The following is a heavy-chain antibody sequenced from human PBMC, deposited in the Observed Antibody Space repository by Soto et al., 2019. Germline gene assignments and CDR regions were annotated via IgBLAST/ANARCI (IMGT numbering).Heavy chain of an antibody. V-gene: IGHV1-18*01. CDR3: ARGRYGDS. CDR2: ISAHNVNT. J-gene: IGHJ4*02. CDR1: GYAFTTYG. D-gene: IGHD1-1*01. Sequence: QVHLVQSGAEVKKPGASVKVSCKGSGYAFTTYGITWVRQAPGQGLEWMGWISAHNVNTNYAQKLHGRVTVTRDTSTSTAYMELRSLRSDDTAVYYCARGRYGDSWGQGALVTVSS.